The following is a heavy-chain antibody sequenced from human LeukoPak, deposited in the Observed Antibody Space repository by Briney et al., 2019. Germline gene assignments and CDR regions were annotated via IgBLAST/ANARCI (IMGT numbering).Heavy chain of an antibody. D-gene: IGHD5-18*01. CDR2: VNPSGGST. CDR3: ARRGYTYGYPDY. V-gene: IGHV1-46*01. J-gene: IGHJ4*02. Sequence: ASVKVSCKASGYTSSSYYMHWVRQAPGQGLEWMGIVNPSGGSTSYAQKFQGRVTMTRDTSTSTVYMELSSLRSEDTAVYYCARRGYTYGYPDYWGQGTLVTVSS. CDR1: GYTSSSYY.